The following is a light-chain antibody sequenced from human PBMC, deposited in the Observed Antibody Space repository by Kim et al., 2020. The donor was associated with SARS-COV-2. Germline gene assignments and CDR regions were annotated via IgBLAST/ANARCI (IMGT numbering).Light chain of an antibody. CDR3: HQYNDWPPGDT. CDR2: VAS. CDR1: QNVSNN. J-gene: IGKJ2*01. V-gene: IGKV3-15*01. Sequence: SPGERAPPPCRGSQNVSNNVARYQPKPGQAPRHLIYVASTRATGTPARFSASGSGTDFTLTVNNLKSEGFAVYYCHQYNDWPPGDTFGQGTKLE.